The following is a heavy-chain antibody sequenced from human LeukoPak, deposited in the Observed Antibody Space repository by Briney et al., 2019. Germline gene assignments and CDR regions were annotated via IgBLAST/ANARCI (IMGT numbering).Heavy chain of an antibody. Sequence: GGSLRLSCTASGFTFGDYALTWVRQAPGKGLEWVGFIRSKTYGGTTEYAASVKGRFTISRDDSKSIAYLQMNSLKTEDTAVYYCTFDYGGNTGYFQHWGQGTLVTVSS. CDR1: GFTFGDYA. CDR2: IRSKTYGGTT. V-gene: IGHV3-49*04. J-gene: IGHJ1*01. CDR3: TFDYGGNTGYFQH. D-gene: IGHD4-23*01.